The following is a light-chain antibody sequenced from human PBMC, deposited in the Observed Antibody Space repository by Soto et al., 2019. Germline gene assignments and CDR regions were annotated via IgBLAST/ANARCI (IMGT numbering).Light chain of an antibody. CDR2: KAS. CDR1: QSISNW. Sequence: DIQMTQSPSSVSASVGDSVTITCRASQSISNWLAWYQQKPGKAPKLLIYKASSLESGVPSRFSGSGSGTEFTLTISSLQPDDFATYYCQQYNSSFGQGTKVDI. J-gene: IGKJ2*01. V-gene: IGKV1-5*03. CDR3: QQYNSS.